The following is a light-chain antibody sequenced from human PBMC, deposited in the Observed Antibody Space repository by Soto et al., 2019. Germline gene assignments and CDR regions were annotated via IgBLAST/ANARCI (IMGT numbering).Light chain of an antibody. CDR1: SSNIGTGYD. J-gene: IGLJ2*01. CDR2: ANN. V-gene: IGLV1-40*01. CDR3: QSYDRSLSAVV. Sequence: QSVLTQPPSVSGAPGQRVTISCTGSSSNIGTGYDVHWYQQLPGTAPKLLIYANNNRPSGVPDRFSGSTSGTSASLAITGLQAEDEAQYYCQSYDRSLSAVVFGGATKLTVL.